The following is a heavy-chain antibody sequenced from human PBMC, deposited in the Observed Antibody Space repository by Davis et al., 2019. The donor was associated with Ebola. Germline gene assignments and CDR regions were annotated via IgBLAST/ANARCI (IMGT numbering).Heavy chain of an antibody. Sequence: PGGSLRLSCAASGFPFSSHKMTWVRQAPGKGLEFVSAITDIGDATSYAISVKGRFTISRDNSKNTLYLQLNRLRSEDTAVYYCAREGVQLLYVDYWGQGTQVTVSS. V-gene: IGHV3-23*01. CDR3: AREGVQLLYVDY. J-gene: IGHJ4*02. CDR2: ITDIGDAT. CDR1: GFPFSSHK. D-gene: IGHD2-2*01.